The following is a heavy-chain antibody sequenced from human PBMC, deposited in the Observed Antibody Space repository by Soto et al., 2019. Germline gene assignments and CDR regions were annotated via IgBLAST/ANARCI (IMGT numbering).Heavy chain of an antibody. CDR3: ARSAQVDTAMVSWFDN. D-gene: IGHD5-18*01. Sequence: SETLSLTCAVSGGSISSGGYSWSWIRQPPGKGLEWIGYIYHSGSTYYNPSLKSRVTISVDRSKNQFSLKLSSVTAADTAVYYCARSAQVDTAMVSWFDNWGQGTLVTVSS. CDR2: IYHSGST. V-gene: IGHV4-30-2*01. J-gene: IGHJ5*02. CDR1: GGSISSGGYS.